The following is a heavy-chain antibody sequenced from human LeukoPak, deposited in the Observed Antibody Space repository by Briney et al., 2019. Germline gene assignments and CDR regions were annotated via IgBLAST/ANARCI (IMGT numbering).Heavy chain of an antibody. CDR2: IYYSGST. CDR1: GGSISSSSYY. CDR3: ARHDYFYGSGGIDY. D-gene: IGHD3-10*01. V-gene: IGHV4-39*01. Sequence: PSETLSLTCTVSGGSISSSSYYWGWIRQPPGKGLEWIGYIYYSGSTYYNPSLGSRVTISVDTSNKQFSLKLNSVTAADTAVSYCARHDYFYGSGGIDYWGQGTLVTVSS. J-gene: IGHJ4*02.